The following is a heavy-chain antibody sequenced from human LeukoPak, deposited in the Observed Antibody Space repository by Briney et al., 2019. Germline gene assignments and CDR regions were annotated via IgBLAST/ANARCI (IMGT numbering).Heavy chain of an antibody. J-gene: IGHJ3*02. CDR3: ARPSGSKDAFDI. CDR2: ISKNTVDT. Sequence: GGSLRLSCTGPGFIFSRYAVSWVRQAPGKGLEWVSAISKNTVDTYYADSVKGRLTISRDSSKNTVYLQMNSLRAEDTAVYYCARPSGSKDAFDIWGQGTMVTVSS. V-gene: IGHV3-23*01. CDR1: GFIFSRYA. D-gene: IGHD4-11*01.